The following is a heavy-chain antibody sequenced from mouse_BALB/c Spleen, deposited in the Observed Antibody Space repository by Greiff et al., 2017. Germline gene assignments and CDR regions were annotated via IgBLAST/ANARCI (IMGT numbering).Heavy chain of an antibody. CDR3: ALWDDYAMDY. D-gene: IGHD4-1*01. V-gene: IGHV14-3*02. Sequence: EVQLVESGAELVKPGASVKLSCTASGFNIKDTYMHWVKQRPEQGLEWIGRIDPANGNTKYDPKFQGKATITADTSSNTAYLQLSSLTSEDTAVYYCALWDDYAMDYWGQGTSVTVSS. J-gene: IGHJ4*01. CDR2: IDPANGNT. CDR1: GFNIKDTY.